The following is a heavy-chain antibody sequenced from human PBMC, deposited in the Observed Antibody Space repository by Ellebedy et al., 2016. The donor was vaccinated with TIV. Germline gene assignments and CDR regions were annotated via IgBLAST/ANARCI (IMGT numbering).Heavy chain of an antibody. J-gene: IGHJ3*02. V-gene: IGHV3-33*01. D-gene: IGHD6-19*01. CDR1: GFSFSTSG. Sequence: PGGSLRLSCAASGFSFSTSGMHWVRQAPGQGLEWVAVIWYDGFNKDYADSVKGRFTISRDNSKNTLFLQMNSLRAEDTAAYYCASFGSADSSGWVDAFDIWGLGTMVSISS. CDR3: ASFGSADSSGWVDAFDI. CDR2: IWYDGFNK.